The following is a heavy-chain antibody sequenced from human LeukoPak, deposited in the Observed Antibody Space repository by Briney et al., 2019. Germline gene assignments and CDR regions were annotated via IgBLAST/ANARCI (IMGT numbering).Heavy chain of an antibody. CDR3: ASGGTGARKFYSDPFHY. V-gene: IGHV3-53*01. J-gene: IGHJ4*02. Sequence: GGSLRLSCAASGFTVSNNYVSWVRQAPGRGLEWVSILYSAGATYYTDSVRGRFTISRDSSKNTMCLQMNSLRAEDTAVYYCASGGTGARKFYSDPFHYWGQGTLVTVSS. CDR1: GFTVSNNY. D-gene: IGHD2-15*01. CDR2: LYSAGAT.